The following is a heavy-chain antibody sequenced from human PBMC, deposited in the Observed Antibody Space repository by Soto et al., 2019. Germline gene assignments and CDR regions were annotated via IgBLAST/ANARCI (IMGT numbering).Heavy chain of an antibody. CDR2: IKRETDGGTT. D-gene: IGHD4-17*01. CDR1: GFTFRDAW. J-gene: IGHJ4*02. Sequence: EVHLVESGGDLVKPGGSLRLSCAASGFTFRDAWMSWVRQAPGKGLEWVGRIKRETDGGTTDYAAPVKGRFTISRDDSKNTLYLQMNSLKIEDTAVCFCTTAATTVTTIDYWGQGTLVTVSA. V-gene: IGHV3-15*01. CDR3: TTAATTVTTIDY.